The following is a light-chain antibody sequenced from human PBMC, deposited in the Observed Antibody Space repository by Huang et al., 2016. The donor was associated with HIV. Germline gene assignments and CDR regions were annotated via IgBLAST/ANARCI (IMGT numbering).Light chain of an antibody. CDR1: QSLLHSNGYNY. V-gene: IGKV2-28*01. CDR3: MQALQTPPYT. J-gene: IGKJ2*01. Sequence: DIVMTQSPLSLPVTPGEPASISCNSSQSLLHSNGYNYLDWYLQKPGQSPRLLIYLGSDRASEVPDRFSGSGSDTDFTLKISRVEAEDVGVYYCMQALQTPPYTFGQGTKLEIK. CDR2: LGS.